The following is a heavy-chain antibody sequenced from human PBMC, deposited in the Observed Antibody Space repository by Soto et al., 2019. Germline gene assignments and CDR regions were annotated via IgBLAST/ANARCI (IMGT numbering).Heavy chain of an antibody. Sequence: PGGSLRLSCAASGFTFSSYAMHRVRQAPGKGLEWVTVISYDGSNKYYADSVKGRFTISRDNSKNTLYLQMNSLRAEDTAVYYCARDPYDFWSGWHYYYYGMDVWGQGTTVTVSS. CDR3: ARDPYDFWSGWHYYYYGMDV. J-gene: IGHJ6*02. CDR2: ISYDGSNK. V-gene: IGHV3-30-3*01. CDR1: GFTFSSYA. D-gene: IGHD3-3*01.